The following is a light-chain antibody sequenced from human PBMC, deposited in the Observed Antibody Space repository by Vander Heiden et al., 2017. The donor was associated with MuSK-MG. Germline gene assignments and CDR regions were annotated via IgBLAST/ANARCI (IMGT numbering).Light chain of an antibody. CDR2: GAS. Sequence: DIQMTQSPSSLSASVGDRVSITCQASQDISHYLNWFQQKQGKAPNLLIYGASILEAGVPSRFSASGSETDFTFTISGRQPEDAATYYCQQYDILPPVTFGPGTKVEIK. CDR3: QQYDILPPVT. V-gene: IGKV1-33*01. CDR1: QDISHY. J-gene: IGKJ3*01.